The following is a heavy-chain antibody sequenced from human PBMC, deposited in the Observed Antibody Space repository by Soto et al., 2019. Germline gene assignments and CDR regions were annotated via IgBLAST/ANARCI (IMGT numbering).Heavy chain of an antibody. J-gene: IGHJ6*02. V-gene: IGHV3-23*01. CDR1: EFTFSSYA. CDR3: VKDWSGDKCPCMDV. Sequence: EVQLLESGGGLVQPGGSLRLSCAASEFTFSSYAMTWVRQAPGKGLEWVASITDSGGSTYYADSVKGRLTISRDNSENTVHLQMNGLRAEDPAIYYCVKDWSGDKCPCMDVWGQGTTVTVSS. D-gene: IGHD3-3*01. CDR2: ITDSGGST.